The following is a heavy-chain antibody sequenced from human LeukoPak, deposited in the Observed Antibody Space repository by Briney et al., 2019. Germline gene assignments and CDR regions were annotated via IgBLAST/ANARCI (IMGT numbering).Heavy chain of an antibody. CDR2: IFYSGST. CDR3: AGRSARYFDH. V-gene: IGHV4-59*01. CDR1: GDSISSYY. J-gene: IGHJ4*02. D-gene: IGHD1-26*01. Sequence: SETLPLTCTVSGDSISSYYWSWIRQPPGGGLQWIGYIFYSGSTNYNASLRSRVAISVDTSKNQFSLRLTSVTAADTAVYYCAGRSARYFDHWGQGALVTVSS.